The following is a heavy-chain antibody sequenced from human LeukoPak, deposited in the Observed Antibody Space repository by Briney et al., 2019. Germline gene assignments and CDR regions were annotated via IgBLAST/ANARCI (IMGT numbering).Heavy chain of an antibody. V-gene: IGHV3-7*04. D-gene: IGHD4-17*01. Sequence: GGSLRLSCAASGFTFSSYWMSWVRQAPGKGLEWVANIKQDGSNKYFADSVKGRFTISRDNSKNTLYLQMISLRAEDTAVYYCAKDGDYWSKYYYYYMDVWGKGTTVTVSS. CDR3: AKDGDYWSKYYYYYMDV. J-gene: IGHJ6*03. CDR1: GFTFSSYW. CDR2: IKQDGSNK.